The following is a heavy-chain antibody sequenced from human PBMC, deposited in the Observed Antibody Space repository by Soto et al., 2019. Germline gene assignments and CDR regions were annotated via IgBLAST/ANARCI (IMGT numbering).Heavy chain of an antibody. CDR1: GGIFSSNT. CDR3: ASKAACGGDCYAFDS. CDR2: IIPLFGTA. D-gene: IGHD2-21*02. J-gene: IGHJ4*02. Sequence: QVYLVQSGAEVKKPGSSVKISGKASGGIFSSNTINWVRQAAGQGLEWMGGIIPLFGTANYAEKFQGRVTITADKSTKAEYMELTSLRSEDTAVYYCASKAACGGDCYAFDSWGQGTLVTVSS. V-gene: IGHV1-69*06.